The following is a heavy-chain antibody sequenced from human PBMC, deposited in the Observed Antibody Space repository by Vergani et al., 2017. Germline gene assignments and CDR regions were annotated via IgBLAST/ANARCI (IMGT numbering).Heavy chain of an antibody. Sequence: QVQLVQSGAEVKKPGASVKVSCKASGYTFTSYAMHWVRQAPGQRLEWMGWINAGNGNTKYSQKFQGRVTITRDTSASTAYMELSSLRSEDTAVYYCAREGQIVVVPALDYWGQGTLVTVSS. CDR2: INAGNGNT. J-gene: IGHJ4*02. D-gene: IGHD3-22*01. V-gene: IGHV1-3*01. CDR1: GYTFTSYA. CDR3: AREGQIVVVPALDY.